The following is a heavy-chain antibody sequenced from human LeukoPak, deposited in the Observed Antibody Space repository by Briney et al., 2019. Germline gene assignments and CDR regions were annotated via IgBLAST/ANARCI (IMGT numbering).Heavy chain of an antibody. CDR2: ISPDGNEK. CDR3: ARYYDPPVGDAFDL. V-gene: IGHV3-7*01. J-gene: IGHJ3*01. Sequence: GGSLRLSCAVSGFRFGSDWMSWVRQAPGKGLEWVANISPDGNEKFYVDAVKGRFIISRDNGKNSLYLQLNSLRAVDTAVYYCARYYDPPVGDAFDLWGQGTMVTVSS. D-gene: IGHD3-16*01. CDR1: GFRFGSDW.